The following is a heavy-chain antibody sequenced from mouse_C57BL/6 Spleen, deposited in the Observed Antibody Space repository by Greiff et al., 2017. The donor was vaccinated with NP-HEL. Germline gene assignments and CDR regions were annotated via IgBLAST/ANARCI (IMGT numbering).Heavy chain of an antibody. CDR3: ARGSSLAWFAY. Sequence: VQLQQSGAELVRPGTSVKVSCKASGYAFTNYLIEWVKQRPGQGLEWIGVINPGSGGTNYNEKFKGKATLTADKSSSTAYMQLSSLTSDDSAVYFCARGSSLAWFAYWGQGTLVTVSA. CDR2: INPGSGGT. J-gene: IGHJ3*01. D-gene: IGHD6-1*01. V-gene: IGHV1-54*01. CDR1: GYAFTNYL.